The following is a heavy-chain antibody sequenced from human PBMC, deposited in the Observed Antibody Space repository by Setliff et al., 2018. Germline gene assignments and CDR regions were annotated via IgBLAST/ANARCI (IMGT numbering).Heavy chain of an antibody. CDR1: GYSISSGHF. D-gene: IGHD1-1*01. CDR2: IFHSGST. CDR3: ARQRRIWNDLDYFDY. V-gene: IGHV4-38-2*01. J-gene: IGHJ4*02. Sequence: TSETLSLTCGVSGYSISSGHFWGWIRQPPGKGLEWLGNIFHSGSTYYNPTLNSRVTMSVDTSKNQFSLMLTTVTAADTAVYYCARQRRIWNDLDYFDYWGQGTLVTVSS.